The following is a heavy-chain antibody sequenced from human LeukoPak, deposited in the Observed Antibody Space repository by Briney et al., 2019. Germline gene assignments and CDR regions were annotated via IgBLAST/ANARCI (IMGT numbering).Heavy chain of an antibody. J-gene: IGHJ4*02. CDR2: IYYSGST. V-gene: IGHV4-39*07. D-gene: IGHD4-11*01. CDR3: ARADYGNYWYFDY. CDR1: GGSISSSSYY. Sequence: SETLSLTCTVSGGSISSSSYYWGWIRQPPGKGLEWIGSIYYSGSTYYNPSLKSRVTISVDTSKNQFSLKLSSVTAADTAVYYCARADYGNYWYFDYWGQGTLVTVSS.